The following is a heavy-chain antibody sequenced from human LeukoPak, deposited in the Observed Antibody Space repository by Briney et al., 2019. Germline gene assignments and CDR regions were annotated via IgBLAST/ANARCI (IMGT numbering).Heavy chain of an antibody. CDR3: ARAVVVAATVKWFDP. CDR1: GGPFSGYY. J-gene: IGHJ5*02. Sequence: SETLSLTCAVYGGPFSGYYWTWIRQPPGKGLEWIGEINQGGTTNYNPSLRSRVTILIDTSRNQFSLRLSSVTAADTAVYYCARAVVVAATVKWFDPWGQGTLVTVSS. D-gene: IGHD2-15*01. CDR2: INQGGTT. V-gene: IGHV4-34*01.